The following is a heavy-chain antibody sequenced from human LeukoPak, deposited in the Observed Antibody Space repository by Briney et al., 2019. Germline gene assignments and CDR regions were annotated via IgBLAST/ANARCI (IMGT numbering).Heavy chain of an antibody. V-gene: IGHV3-66*01. J-gene: IGHJ4*02. CDR2: MYSGGNT. CDR3: ARGMSGDYGKIDY. D-gene: IGHD4-17*01. Sequence: PGGSLRLSCAASGFTVSGNYMSWVRQAPGKGLEWVSLMYSGGNTYYADSVKGRFTISRDNFKNMLYLQMNSLRAEDTAVYYCARGMSGDYGKIDYWGQGTLVTVSS. CDR1: GFTVSGNY.